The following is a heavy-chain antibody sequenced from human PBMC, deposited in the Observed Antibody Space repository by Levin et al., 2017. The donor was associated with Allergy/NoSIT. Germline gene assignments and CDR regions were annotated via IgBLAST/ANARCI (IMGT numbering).Heavy chain of an antibody. CDR3: ARDPIGFWTPLRYYDMDV. Sequence: GESLKISCKASGYTFNEFWMHWVRQAPGQGLEWMGRINPNNGATNFAQKFQGRVTLTRDTSISTVYLELSGLRSDDTAVYYCARDPIGFWTPLRYYDMDVWGTGTTVTVS. J-gene: IGHJ6*03. D-gene: IGHD3/OR15-3a*01. CDR1: GYTFNEFW. CDR2: INPNNGAT. V-gene: IGHV1-2*06.